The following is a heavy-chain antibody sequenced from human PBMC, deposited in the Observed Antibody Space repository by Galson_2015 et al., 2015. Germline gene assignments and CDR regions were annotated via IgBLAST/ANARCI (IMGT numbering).Heavy chain of an antibody. CDR3: AREPYCSGGSCYGFDY. D-gene: IGHD2-15*01. J-gene: IGHJ4*02. Sequence: SLRLSCAASGFTFSSYSMNWVRQAPGKGLEWVSYISSSSSTIYYADSVKGRFTISRDNAKNSLYLQMNSLRDEDTAVYYCAREPYCSGGSCYGFDYWDQGTLVTVSS. CDR1: GFTFSSYS. CDR2: ISSSSSTI. V-gene: IGHV3-48*02.